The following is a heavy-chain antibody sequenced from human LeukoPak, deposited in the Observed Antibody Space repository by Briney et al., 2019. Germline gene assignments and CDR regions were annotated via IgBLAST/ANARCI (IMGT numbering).Heavy chain of an antibody. CDR2: ISWNSGSI. D-gene: IGHD3-10*01. CDR1: GFTFDDYA. J-gene: IGHJ6*03. Sequence: GGSLRLSCAASGFTFDDYAMHWVRQAPGKGLEWVSGISWNSGSIGYADSVKGRFTISRDNAKNSLYLQMNSLRAEDTALYYCAKEGEGFGEFYYHYYMDVWGKGTTVTVSS. CDR3: AKEGEGFGEFYYHYYMDV. V-gene: IGHV3-9*01.